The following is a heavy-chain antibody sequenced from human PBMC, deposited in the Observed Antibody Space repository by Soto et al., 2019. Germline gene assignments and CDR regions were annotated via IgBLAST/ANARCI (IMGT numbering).Heavy chain of an antibody. CDR2: TYYKSKWNN. D-gene: IGHD3-10*01. CDR1: GDSVSSNSAG. J-gene: IGHJ6*02. CDR3: KGITWLRGMDV. Sequence: SQTLSLTCVISGDSVSSNSAGWNWIRQSPSRGLEWLGRTYYKSKWNNDYALSVKSRITINPDTSKNQFSLHLYSVTPEDTAVSYCKGITWLRGMDVWGQGTRVTVSS. V-gene: IGHV6-1*01.